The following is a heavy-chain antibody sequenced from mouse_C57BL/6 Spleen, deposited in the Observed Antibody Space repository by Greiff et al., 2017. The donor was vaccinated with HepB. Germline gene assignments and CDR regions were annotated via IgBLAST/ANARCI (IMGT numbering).Heavy chain of an antibody. CDR1: GYTFTDYY. CDR3: ARRGYYYGDV. D-gene: IGHD1-1*01. CDR2: INPNNGGT. J-gene: IGHJ1*03. Sequence: VQLQQSGPELVKPGASVKISCKASGYTFTDYYMNWVKQSPGKSLEWIGDINPNNGGTSYNQKFKGKATLTVDKSSSTAYMELRSLPSEDSAVYYGARRGYYYGDVWGTGTTVTVSS. V-gene: IGHV1-26*01.